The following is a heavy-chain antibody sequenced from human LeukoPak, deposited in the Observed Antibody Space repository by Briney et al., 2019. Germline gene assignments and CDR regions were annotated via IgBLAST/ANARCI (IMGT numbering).Heavy chain of an antibody. V-gene: IGHV1-2*02. D-gene: IGHD6-19*01. CDR3: ANNSSGWSAQIYSD. CDR2: INPNSGGT. Sequence: ASVKVSCKTSGYTFTGYYMHWVRQARGQGLEWMGWINPNSGGTNFAQKFQGRVTMTRDTSISTAYMELSSLRSDDTAVYYCANNSSGWSAQIYSDWGQGTLVTVSS. CDR1: GYTFTGYY. J-gene: IGHJ4*02.